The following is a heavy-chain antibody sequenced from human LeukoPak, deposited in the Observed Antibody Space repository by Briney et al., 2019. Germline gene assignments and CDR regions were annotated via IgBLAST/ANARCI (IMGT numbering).Heavy chain of an antibody. CDR2: SYHTGST. CDR1: GYSISGGYY. D-gene: IGHD3-10*01. V-gene: IGHV4-38-2*02. Sequence: SETLSLTCIVSGYSISGGYYWGWIRQPPGKGLEWIASSYHTGSTFYNPSLKSRVTISVDTSKNQFSLKLSSVTAADTAVYYCARVLDYYGSGTYSADYWGQGTLVTVSS. J-gene: IGHJ4*02. CDR3: ARVLDYYGSGTYSADY.